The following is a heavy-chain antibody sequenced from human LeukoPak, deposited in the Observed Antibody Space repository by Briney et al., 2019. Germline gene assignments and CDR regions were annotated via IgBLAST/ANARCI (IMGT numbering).Heavy chain of an antibody. V-gene: IGHV1-69*04. Sequence: SVKVSCKASGGTFSSYAISWVRQAPGQGLEWMGRIIPILGIANYAQKFQGRVTITADKSTSTAYMELSSLRSEATAVYYCARDLAYCSGGSCSKPNPFDYWGQGTLVTVSS. CDR1: GGTFSSYA. J-gene: IGHJ4*02. CDR2: IIPILGIA. D-gene: IGHD2-15*01. CDR3: ARDLAYCSGGSCSKPNPFDY.